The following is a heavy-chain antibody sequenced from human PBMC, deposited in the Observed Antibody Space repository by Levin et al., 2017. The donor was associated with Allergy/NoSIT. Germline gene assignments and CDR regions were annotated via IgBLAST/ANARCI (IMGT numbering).Heavy chain of an antibody. D-gene: IGHD2-21*02. CDR3: AKVTRSWGVNCYSDDCDS. CDR2: ITGSGGST. Sequence: KGLDWVSVITGSGGSTDYADSVKGRFTISRDNSKNTLYLQMNSLRAEDTAVYYCAKVTRSWGVNCYSDDCDSWGQGTLVTVSS. J-gene: IGHJ4*02. V-gene: IGHV3-23*01.